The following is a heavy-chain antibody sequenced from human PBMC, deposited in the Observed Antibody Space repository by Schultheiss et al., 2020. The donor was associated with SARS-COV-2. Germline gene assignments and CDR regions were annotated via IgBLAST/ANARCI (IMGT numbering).Heavy chain of an antibody. Sequence: GGSLRLSCAASGFTVSSNYMSWVRQAPGKGLEWVANIKQDGSEKYYVDSVKGRFTISRDNAKNSLYLQMNSLRDEDTAVYYCARRYCSGGSCHLRPRLYGMDVWGQGTTVTVSS. CDR2: IKQDGSEK. CDR1: GFTVSSNY. J-gene: IGHJ6*02. V-gene: IGHV3-7*01. D-gene: IGHD2-15*01. CDR3: ARRYCSGGSCHLRPRLYGMDV.